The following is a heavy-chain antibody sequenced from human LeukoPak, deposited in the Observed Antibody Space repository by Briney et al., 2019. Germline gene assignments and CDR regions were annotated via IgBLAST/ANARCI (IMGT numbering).Heavy chain of an antibody. Sequence: ASVKVSCKVSGDTLSELPMHWVRQAPGKGLEWMGGFDPEKSERIYVQNLRGRVTMTEETSTDTAFLELSSLTSEDTAVYYCATGNSLGYCKGGRCFNYWGQGTQVIVSS. D-gene: IGHD2-15*01. CDR1: GDTLSELP. J-gene: IGHJ4*02. CDR3: ATGNSLGYCKGGRCFNY. V-gene: IGHV1-24*01. CDR2: FDPEKSER.